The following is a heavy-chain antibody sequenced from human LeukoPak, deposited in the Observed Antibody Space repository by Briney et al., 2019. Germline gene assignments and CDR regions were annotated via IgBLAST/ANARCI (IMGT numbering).Heavy chain of an antibody. Sequence: SETLSLTCTVSGGSISSYYWSWIRQPPGKGLEWIGYIYYSGSTNYNPSLKSQVTISVDTSKNQFSLKLSSVTAADTAVYYCAGRTTVVTLYAFDIWGQGTMVTVSS. CDR3: AGRTTVVTLYAFDI. CDR1: GGSISSYY. J-gene: IGHJ3*02. D-gene: IGHD4-23*01. CDR2: IYYSGST. V-gene: IGHV4-59*08.